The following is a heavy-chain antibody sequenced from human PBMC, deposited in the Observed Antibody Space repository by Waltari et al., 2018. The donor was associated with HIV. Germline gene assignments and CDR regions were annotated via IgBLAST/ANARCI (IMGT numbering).Heavy chain of an antibody. CDR1: VFTFSTYW. CDR3: AREISNNSGRYFDY. CDR2: INTDEIGT. D-gene: IGHD1-26*01. J-gene: IGHJ4*02. Sequence: EVQLVESGGGLVQRGGSLRLSCAASVFTFSTYWIPWVRPPPGKGLVWVSRINTDEIGTTYADSVKGRFTISRDNAKNTLYLQMNSLRAEDTAVYYCAREISNNSGRYFDYWGQGTLVTVSS. V-gene: IGHV3-74*01.